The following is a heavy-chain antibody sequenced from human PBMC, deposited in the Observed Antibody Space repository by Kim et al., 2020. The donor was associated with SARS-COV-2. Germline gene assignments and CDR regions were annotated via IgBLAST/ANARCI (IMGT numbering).Heavy chain of an antibody. V-gene: IGHV4-39*01. D-gene: IGHD3-16*02. CDR1: GGSISSSSYY. CDR3: ARQGTRMDLTFGGVIVKYNWCDP. J-gene: IGHJ5*02. CDR2: IYYSGST. Sequence: SETLSLTCTVSGGSISSSSYYWGWIRQPPGKGLEWIGSIYYSGSTYYNPSLKSRVTISVDTSQNQFSLKLSSVTAADTAVYYCARQGTRMDLTFGGVIVKYNWCDPWGQGTLVTVSS.